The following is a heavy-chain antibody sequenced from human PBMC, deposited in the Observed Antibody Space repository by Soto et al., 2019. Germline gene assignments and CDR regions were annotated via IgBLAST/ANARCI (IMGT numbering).Heavy chain of an antibody. CDR1: GFSFSTDW. J-gene: IGHJ4*02. V-gene: IGHV3-7*01. CDR2: IKQDGSET. Sequence: EVQLVESGGGFIQPGGSLRLSCAASGFSFSTDWMHWVRQAPGKGLEWVANIKQDGSETYYVDSVKGLFTISRDNAKNSLFLQMNGLRAEDTALYYCARALAADGDFWGQGTLVTVSS. D-gene: IGHD6-13*01. CDR3: ARALAADGDF.